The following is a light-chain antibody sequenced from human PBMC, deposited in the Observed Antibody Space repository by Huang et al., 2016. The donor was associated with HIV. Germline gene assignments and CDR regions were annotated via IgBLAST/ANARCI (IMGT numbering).Light chain of an antibody. Sequence: EIVLAQSPVTLSLSPGERATLACRASQRVSVYLAWYQQKAGQPPRLLLYNASNRATGIPARFSGSGSGTDFALTISSLEPEDCAVYYCQQRSDWPPTFGRGTKVEIK. CDR1: QRVSVY. V-gene: IGKV3-11*01. CDR3: QQRSDWPPT. CDR2: NAS. J-gene: IGKJ1*01.